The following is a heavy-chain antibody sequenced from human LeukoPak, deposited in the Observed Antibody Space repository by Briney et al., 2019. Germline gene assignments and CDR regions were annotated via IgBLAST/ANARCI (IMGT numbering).Heavy chain of an antibody. CDR1: GFTFSTYA. D-gene: IGHD5-18*01. V-gene: IGHV3-30*04. Sequence: PGGSLRLSCAASGFTFSTYAMHWVRQAPGKGLEWVAVISYDGSSKYYADSVKGRFTISRDNSKNTLYLQMNSLRAEDTAMYYCARARSSYGYGDAFDIWGQGTMVTVSS. J-gene: IGHJ3*02. CDR2: ISYDGSSK. CDR3: ARARSSYGYGDAFDI.